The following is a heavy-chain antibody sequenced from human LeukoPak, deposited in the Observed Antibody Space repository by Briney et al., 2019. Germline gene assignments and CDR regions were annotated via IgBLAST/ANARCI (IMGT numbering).Heavy chain of an antibody. J-gene: IGHJ4*02. D-gene: IGHD5-24*01. Sequence: ASVKVSCKASGGTFSSYAISWVRQAPGQGLEWMGRIIPIFGTANYAQKFQGRVTITTDESTSTAYMELSSLRSEDTAVYYYAREGVEMADFDYWGQGTLVTVSS. V-gene: IGHV1-69*05. CDR3: AREGVEMADFDY. CDR2: IIPIFGTA. CDR1: GGTFSSYA.